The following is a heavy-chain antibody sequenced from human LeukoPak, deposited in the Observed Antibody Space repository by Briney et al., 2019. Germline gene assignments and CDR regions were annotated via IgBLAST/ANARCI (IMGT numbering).Heavy chain of an antibody. J-gene: IGHJ4*02. CDR3: AREIAAAGHTFDY. V-gene: IGHV4-38-2*02. D-gene: IGHD6-13*01. Sequence: PSETLSLTCSVSGSSISSGYYWGWIRRPPGKGLEWIGRIYTSGSTNYNPSLKSRVTISVDTSKNQFSLKLSSVTAADTAVYYCAREIAAAGHTFDYWGQGTLVTVSS. CDR2: IYTSGST. CDR1: GSSISSGYY.